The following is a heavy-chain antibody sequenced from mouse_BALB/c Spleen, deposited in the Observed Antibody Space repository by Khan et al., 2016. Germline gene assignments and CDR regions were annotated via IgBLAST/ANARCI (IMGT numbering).Heavy chain of an antibody. CDR3: ARHGNHCSSCFAY. Sequence: EVELVESGGGLVQPGGSLKLSCATSGFTFSDYYMYWVRQTPEQRLEWVAYISNGGGGTYYPDPVKGRFTISRAKAKNTMSLQLSRLKSDDPAMYYCARHGNHCSSCFAYWGQGTLVTVSA. CDR2: ISNGGGGT. J-gene: IGHJ3*01. D-gene: IGHD1-1*01. V-gene: IGHV5-12*02. CDR1: GFTFSDYY.